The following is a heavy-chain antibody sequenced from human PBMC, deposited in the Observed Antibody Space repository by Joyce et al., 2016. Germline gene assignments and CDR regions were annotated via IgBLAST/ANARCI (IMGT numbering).Heavy chain of an antibody. J-gene: IGHJ6*02. CDR3: ARGGISYYYAMDV. CDR2: ISATSYDI. CDR1: GSTFSSSS. Sequence: QLVESGGGVVKAGGSLGLSCEASGSTFSSSSMSWFRQAPGKGLEWVAAISATSYDIFHAETVRGRFTVSRDNAKKTLYLQMNSLRAEDSAVFDCARGGISYYYAMDVWGQGTTVTVSS. D-gene: IGHD3-16*01. V-gene: IGHV3-21*01.